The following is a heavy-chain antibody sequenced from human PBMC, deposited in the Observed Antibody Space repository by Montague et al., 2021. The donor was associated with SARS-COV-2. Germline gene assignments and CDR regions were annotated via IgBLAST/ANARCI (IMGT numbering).Heavy chain of an antibody. J-gene: IGHJ4*02. CDR2: TYYRSKRYN. V-gene: IGHV6-1*01. D-gene: IGHD2-2*01. Sequence: CAISGDSVSSNIATWNWIRQSPSRGLEWLGRTYYRSKRYNDYAESVKSRITIDPDTSKHQFSLHLNSVTPEDTVVYYCARIPVGSKYYFDFWGQGTLVTVSS. CDR3: ARIPVGSKYYFDF. CDR1: GDSVSSNIAT.